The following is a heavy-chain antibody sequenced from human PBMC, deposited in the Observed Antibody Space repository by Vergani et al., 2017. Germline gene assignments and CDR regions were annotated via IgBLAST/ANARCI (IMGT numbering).Heavy chain of an antibody. CDR3: VGGYSSSWYEVVAFDI. CDR1: GGSISSYY. J-gene: IGHJ3*02. D-gene: IGHD6-13*01. V-gene: IGHV4-59*01. CDR2: IYYSGST. Sequence: QVQLQESGPGLVKPSETLSLTCTVSGGSISSYYWSWIRQPPGKGLEWIGYIYYSGSTNYNPSLKSRVTISVDTSKNQFSLKLSSVTAADTAVYYCVGGYSSSWYEVVAFDIWGQGTMVTVSS.